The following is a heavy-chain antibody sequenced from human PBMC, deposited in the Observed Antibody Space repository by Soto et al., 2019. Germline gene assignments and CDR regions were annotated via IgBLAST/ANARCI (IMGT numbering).Heavy chain of an antibody. CDR1: GGSFSGYY. CDR3: ASKDCTNGVCYTPFFDY. CDR2: INHSGST. D-gene: IGHD2-8*01. Sequence: PSETLSLTCAVYGGSFSGYYWSWIRQPPGKGLEWIGEINHSGSTNYNPSLKSRVTISVDTSKNQFSLKLSSVTAADTAVYYCASKDCTNGVCYTPFFDYWGQGNLVTAPQ. J-gene: IGHJ4*02. V-gene: IGHV4-34*01.